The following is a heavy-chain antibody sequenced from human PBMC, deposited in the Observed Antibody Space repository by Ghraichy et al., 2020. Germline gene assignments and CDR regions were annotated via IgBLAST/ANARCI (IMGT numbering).Heavy chain of an antibody. J-gene: IGHJ3*02. D-gene: IGHD3-16*01. CDR3: AKSYLWGRMDAFDI. V-gene: IGHV3-23*01. Sequence: LSLTCAASGFTFSSYAMSWVRQAPGKGLEWVSAISGSGGSTYYADSVKGRFTISRDNSKNTLYLQMNSLRAEDTAVYYCAKSYLWGRMDAFDIWGQGTMVTVSS. CDR2: ISGSGGST. CDR1: GFTFSSYA.